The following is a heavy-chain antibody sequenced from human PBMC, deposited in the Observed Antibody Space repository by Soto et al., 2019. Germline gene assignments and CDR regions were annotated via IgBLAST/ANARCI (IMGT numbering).Heavy chain of an antibody. CDR3: ARRRYYDILTGSDAFDI. V-gene: IGHV5-51*01. CDR1: GYGFSQYL. CDR2: IYPGDSEP. D-gene: IGHD3-9*01. Sequence: GGSPKNSLQGPGYGFSQYLVARGRQMPGKSLEWMGIIYPGDSEPTYSPSFQGQVTISADKSISTAYLQWSSLKASDTAIYYCARRRYYDILTGSDAFDIWGQGTMVTVS. J-gene: IGHJ3*02.